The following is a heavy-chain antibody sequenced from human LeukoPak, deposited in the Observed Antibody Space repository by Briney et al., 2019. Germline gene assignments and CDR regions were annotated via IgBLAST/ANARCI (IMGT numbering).Heavy chain of an antibody. CDR2: IYYSGST. CDR3: AGTSLHYGDYALNY. CDR1: GVSISSSSYY. D-gene: IGHD4-17*01. V-gene: IGHV4-39*01. J-gene: IGHJ4*02. Sequence: KPSEALSLTCTVSGVSISSSSYYWGWIRQPPGKGLEWIGSIYYSGSTYYNPSLKSRVTISVDTSKNQFSLKLSSVTAADTAVYYCAGTSLHYGDYALNYWGQGTLVTVSS.